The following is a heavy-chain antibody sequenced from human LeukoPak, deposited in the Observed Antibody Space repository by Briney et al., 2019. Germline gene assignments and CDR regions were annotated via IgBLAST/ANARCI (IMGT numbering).Heavy chain of an antibody. CDR2: IYPGDSDT. CDR1: GYSFTIYW. V-gene: IGHV5-51*01. CDR3: ARRSTIATRLFDF. D-gene: IGHD6-6*01. J-gene: IGHJ4*02. Sequence: GESLKISCQGSGYSFTIYWIGWVRQMPGKGLEWVGIIYPGDSDTRYRPSFQGQVTISADKSISTAYLQWSSLKASDTAMYYCARRSTIATRLFDFWGQGTLVTVSS.